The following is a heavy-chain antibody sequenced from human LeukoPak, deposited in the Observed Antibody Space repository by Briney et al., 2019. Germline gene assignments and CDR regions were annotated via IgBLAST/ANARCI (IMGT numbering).Heavy chain of an antibody. CDR2: IIPILGIA. CDR3: VSSIPWDIVVVPTAFDY. V-gene: IGHV1-69*04. D-gene: IGHD2-2*01. Sequence: GASVKVSCKASGGTFSSYAISWVRQAPGQGLEWMGRIIPILGIANYAQKFQGRVTITTDESTSTAYMELSSLRPEDTAVYYCVSSIPWDIVVVPTAFDYWGQGTLVTVSS. CDR1: GGTFSSYA. J-gene: IGHJ4*02.